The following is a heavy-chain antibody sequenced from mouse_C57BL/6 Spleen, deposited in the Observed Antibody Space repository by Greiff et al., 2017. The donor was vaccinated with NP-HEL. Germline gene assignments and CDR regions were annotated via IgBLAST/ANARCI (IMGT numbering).Heavy chain of an antibody. CDR3: ASWDPSYYFDY. V-gene: IGHV1-74*01. CDR2: IHPSDSDT. Sequence: VQLQQSGAELVKPGASVKVSCKASGYTFTSYWMHWVKQRPGQGLEWIGRIHPSDSDTNYNQKFKGKATLTVDKSSSTAYMQLSSLTSEDSAVYYCASWDPSYYFDYWGQGTTLTVSS. CDR1: GYTFTSYW. D-gene: IGHD4-1*01. J-gene: IGHJ2*01.